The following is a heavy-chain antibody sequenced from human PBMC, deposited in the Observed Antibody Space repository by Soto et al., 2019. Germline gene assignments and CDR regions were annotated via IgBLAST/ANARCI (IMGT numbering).Heavy chain of an antibody. J-gene: IGHJ5*02. CDR3: AKGLLYFDLDA. D-gene: IGHD3-9*01. V-gene: IGHV3-23*01. CDR1: GFTFTNYA. Sequence: PGGSLRLSCVSSGFTFTNYAMSWVRQGPGKGLEWVSLIGGTGGPTYYADSVKGRFTISRDNSKNTLYLQMSSLRAEDTAVYYCAKGLLYFDLDAWGQRSLVTGSS. CDR2: IGGTGGPT.